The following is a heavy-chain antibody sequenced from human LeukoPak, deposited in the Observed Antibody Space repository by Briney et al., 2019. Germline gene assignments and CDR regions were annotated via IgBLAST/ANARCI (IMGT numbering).Heavy chain of an antibody. V-gene: IGHV3-23*01. CDR2: ISGSGGST. CDR3: ARAIGYSSYGMDV. D-gene: IGHD6-13*01. Sequence: GGSLRLSCAVSGFTFSSYAMSWVRQAPGKGLEWVSAISGSGGSTYYADSVKGRFTISRDNSKYTLYLQMNSLRAEDTAVYYCARAIGYSSYGMDVWGQGTTVTVSS. CDR1: GFTFSSYA. J-gene: IGHJ6*02.